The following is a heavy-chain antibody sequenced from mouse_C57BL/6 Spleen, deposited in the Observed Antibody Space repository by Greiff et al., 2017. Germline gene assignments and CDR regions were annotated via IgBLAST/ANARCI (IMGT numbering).Heavy chain of an antibody. Sequence: EVQGVESGGGLVKPGGSLKLSCAASGFTFSSYAMSWVRQTPEKRLEWVATISDGGSYTYYPDNVKGRFTISRDNAKNNLYLQMSHLKSEDTAMYYCARERGYGKGGSYFDYWGQGTTLTVSS. CDR3: ARERGYGKGGSYFDY. J-gene: IGHJ2*01. D-gene: IGHD2-1*01. V-gene: IGHV5-4*01. CDR2: ISDGGSYT. CDR1: GFTFSSYA.